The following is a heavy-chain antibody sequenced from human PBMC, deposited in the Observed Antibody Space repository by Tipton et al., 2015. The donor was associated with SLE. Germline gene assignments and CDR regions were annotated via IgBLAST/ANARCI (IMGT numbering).Heavy chain of an antibody. CDR2: IKQDGSEK. J-gene: IGHJ3*01. CDR3: PRDSGADYDFLNGYYRKRTDAFYL. Sequence: SLRLSCAASGFTFSSYWMSWVRQAPGKGLEWVANIKQDGSEKYCVDSVKGRFTISRDTAKNSLYLQMNSLRPEDTAVYYCPRDSGADYDFLNGYYRKRTDAFYLWGQGTTVTFSS. V-gene: IGHV3-7*01. CDR1: GFTFSSYW. D-gene: IGHD3-3*01.